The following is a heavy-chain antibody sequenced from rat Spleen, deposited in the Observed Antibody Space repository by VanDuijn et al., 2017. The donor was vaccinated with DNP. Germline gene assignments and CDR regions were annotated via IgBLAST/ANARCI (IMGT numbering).Heavy chain of an antibody. CDR1: GFSLTSYT. J-gene: IGHJ3*01. V-gene: IGHV2-6*01. Sequence: QVQLKESGPGLVQPSQTLSLTCTVSGFSLTSYTVTWVRQPPGKGLEWIAAMSSGGNTYYNSNFKSRLSISRDTSESQVFLKMNSLQTEDTAMYFCARSNYGGYTWFAYWGQGTLVTVSS. CDR3: ARSNYGGYTWFAY. D-gene: IGHD1-11*01. CDR2: MSSGGNT.